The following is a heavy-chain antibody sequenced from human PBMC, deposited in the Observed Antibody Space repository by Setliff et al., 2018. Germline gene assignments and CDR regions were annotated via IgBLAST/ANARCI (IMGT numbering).Heavy chain of an antibody. J-gene: IGHJ4*02. CDR3: ARLPPLHTPMALTFDY. D-gene: IGHD5-18*01. CDR2: IHHSGST. CDR1: GFSISSGYY. Sequence: PSETLSLTCAVSGFSISSGYYWGWIRQPPGKGLEWIVNIHHSGSTNYNPSLKSRVTISLDTSKNQFSLRLRSVTAADTAVYYCARLPPLHTPMALTFDYWGQGILVTVSS. V-gene: IGHV4-38-2*01.